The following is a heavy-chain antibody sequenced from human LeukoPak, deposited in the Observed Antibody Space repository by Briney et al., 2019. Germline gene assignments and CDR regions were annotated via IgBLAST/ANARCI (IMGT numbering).Heavy chain of an antibody. CDR1: GFTFSSYG. D-gene: IGHD3-22*01. J-gene: IGHJ6*02. V-gene: IGHV3-30*18. Sequence: PGRSLRLSCAASGFTFSSYGMHWVRQAPGKGLEWVAVISYDGSNKYYADSVKGRFTISRDNSKSTLYLQMNSLRAEDTAVYYCAKDGPYYYDSSGYYLSGYGMDVWGQGTTVTVSS. CDR3: AKDGPYYYDSSGYYLSGYGMDV. CDR2: ISYDGSNK.